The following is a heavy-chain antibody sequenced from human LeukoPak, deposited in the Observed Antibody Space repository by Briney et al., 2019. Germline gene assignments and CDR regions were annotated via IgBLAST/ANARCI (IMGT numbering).Heavy chain of an antibody. J-gene: IGHJ6*03. Sequence: GASVKVSCKASGYTFTGYYMHWVRQAPGQGLEWMGRINPNSGGTNYAQKFQGRVTMTRDTSISTAYMELSRLRSDDTAVYYCARAPYGDYSYYYMTSGAKGPRSPSP. CDR2: INPNSGGT. D-gene: IGHD4-17*01. CDR1: GYTFTGYY. V-gene: IGHV1-2*06. CDR3: ARAPYGDYSYYYMTS.